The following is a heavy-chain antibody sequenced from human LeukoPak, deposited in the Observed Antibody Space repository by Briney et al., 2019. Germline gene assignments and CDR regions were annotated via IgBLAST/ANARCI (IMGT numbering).Heavy chain of an antibody. CDR2: IYPDDSDT. J-gene: IGHJ4*02. Sequence: GESLKISCKHSEYSFPNYCLGWVRQMPGKGLEWMGIIYPDDSDTRYSPSFQGQITISADKSISTDYLQWSSLKSSDTAMYYCAVGGGGQQLGDYWGQGTLVTVSS. D-gene: IGHD6-13*01. CDR1: EYSFPNYC. V-gene: IGHV5-51*01. CDR3: AVGGGGQQLGDY.